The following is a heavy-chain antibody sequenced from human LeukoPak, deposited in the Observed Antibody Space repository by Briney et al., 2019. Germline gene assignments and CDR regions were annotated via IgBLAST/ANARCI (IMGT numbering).Heavy chain of an antibody. V-gene: IGHV5-51*01. Sequence: GKSLKISCKGSGYSFTSYWIGWVRQMPGKGLDWMGIIYPGDSDTRYSPSFQDQVTISADKSISTAYLQWSSLKASDTAMYYCASLYSTSEYYFDYWGQGTLVTVSS. CDR3: ASLYSTSEYYFDY. J-gene: IGHJ4*02. D-gene: IGHD6-6*01. CDR2: IYPGDSDT. CDR1: GYSFTSYW.